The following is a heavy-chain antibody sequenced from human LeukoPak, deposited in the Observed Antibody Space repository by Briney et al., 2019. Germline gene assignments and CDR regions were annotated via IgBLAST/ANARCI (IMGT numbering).Heavy chain of an antibody. CDR1: GYTFTSYG. J-gene: IGHJ1*01. Sequence: ASVKVSCRASGYTFTSYGISWVRQAPGQGLEWMGWISAYNGNTNYAQKLQGRVTMTTDTSTSTAYMELRSLRSDDTAVYYCARDGDIVVVPAASRGYFQHWGQGTLVTVSS. CDR3: ARDGDIVVVPAASRGYFQH. CDR2: ISAYNGNT. V-gene: IGHV1-18*01. D-gene: IGHD2-2*01.